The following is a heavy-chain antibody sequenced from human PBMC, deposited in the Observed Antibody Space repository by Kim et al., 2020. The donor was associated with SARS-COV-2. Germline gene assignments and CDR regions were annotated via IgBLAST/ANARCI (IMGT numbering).Heavy chain of an antibody. CDR2: ISYSINYT. Sequence: GGSLRLSCAASGFSFSDYHMSWVRQAPGKGLEWISYISYSINYTNYADSVKGRFTISRDNAKNSLYLEMNSLRAEDTAVYYCARGGQILGYWGQGTLVTV. CDR3: ARGGQILGY. D-gene: IGHD3-16*01. CDR1: GFSFSDYH. J-gene: IGHJ4*02. V-gene: IGHV3-11*05.